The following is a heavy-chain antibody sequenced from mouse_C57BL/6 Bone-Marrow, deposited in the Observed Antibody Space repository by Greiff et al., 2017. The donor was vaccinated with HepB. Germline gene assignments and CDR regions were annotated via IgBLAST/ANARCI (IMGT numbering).Heavy chain of an antibody. Sequence: VKLMESGAELVRPGASVKLSCKASGYTFTDYYINWVKQRPGQGLEWIARIYPGSGNTYYNEKFKGKATLTAEKSSSTAYMQLSSLTSEDSAVYFCARGGDDFDYWGQGTTLTVSS. CDR3: ARGGDDFDY. CDR2: IYPGSGNT. V-gene: IGHV1-76*01. CDR1: GYTFTDYY. D-gene: IGHD3-3*01. J-gene: IGHJ2*01.